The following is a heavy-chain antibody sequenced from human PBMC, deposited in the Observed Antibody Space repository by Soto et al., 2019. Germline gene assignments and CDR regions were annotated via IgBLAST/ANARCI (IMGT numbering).Heavy chain of an antibody. V-gene: IGHV1-3*01. CDR2: INAGNGNT. Sequence: ASVKVSCKASGYTFTNYAMHWVRQAPGQRLEWMGWINAGNGNTKYSQKFQGRVTITRDTSASTAYVELSSLRSEDTAVYYCARGPEYYYDSSGYYGLNYGMDVWGQGTTVTVS. CDR3: ARGPEYYYDSSGYYGLNYGMDV. J-gene: IGHJ6*02. CDR1: GYTFTNYA. D-gene: IGHD3-22*01.